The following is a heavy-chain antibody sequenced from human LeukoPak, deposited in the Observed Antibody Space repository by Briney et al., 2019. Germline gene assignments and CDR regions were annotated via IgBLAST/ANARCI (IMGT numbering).Heavy chain of an antibody. CDR2: ISGSGGST. D-gene: IGHD2-15*01. CDR3: AKGNTPAAGYLGYYAMDV. CDR1: GFTFSSYS. V-gene: IGHV3-23*01. J-gene: IGHJ6*02. Sequence: PGGSLRLSCTASGFTFSSYSMSWVRQAPGPGLEWVSGISGSGGSTDYADSVKGRFTISRDNSKNTVFLQMNSLRGEDTALYYCAKGNTPAAGYLGYYAMDVWGQGTTVTVSS.